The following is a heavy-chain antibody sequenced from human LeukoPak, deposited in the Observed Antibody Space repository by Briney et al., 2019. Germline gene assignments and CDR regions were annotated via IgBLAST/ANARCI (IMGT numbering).Heavy chain of an antibody. CDR2: ISGSGGST. Sequence: GASLRLSCAASGFTFSSYAMSWVRQAPGTGLEWVSAISGSGGSTYYADSVKGRFTISRDNSKNTLYLQMNSLRAEDTAVYYCAKDRRSYSYFPDYWGQGTLVTVSS. D-gene: IGHD1-26*01. CDR1: GFTFSSYA. V-gene: IGHV3-23*01. J-gene: IGHJ4*02. CDR3: AKDRRSYSYFPDY.